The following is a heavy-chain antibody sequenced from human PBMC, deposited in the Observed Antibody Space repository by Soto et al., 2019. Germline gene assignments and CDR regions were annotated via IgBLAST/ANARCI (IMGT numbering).Heavy chain of an antibody. CDR1: GFTVSINY. J-gene: IGHJ4*02. CDR3: ASRRNPYGAYDY. CDR2: IYSDGTT. D-gene: IGHD4-17*01. Sequence: GGSLRLSCAASGFTVSINYMSWVRQAPGKGLEWVSIIYSDGTTHYADSVKGRFTISRDNSKDTLYLQMNSLRAEDTALYYCASRRNPYGAYDYWGQGILVTVSS. V-gene: IGHV3-66*01.